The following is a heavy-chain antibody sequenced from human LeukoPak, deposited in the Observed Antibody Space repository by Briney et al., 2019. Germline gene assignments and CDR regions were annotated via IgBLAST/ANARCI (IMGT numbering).Heavy chain of an antibody. CDR2: IYYIGNT. CDR1: GGSISSGDYY. CDR3: ARENDCSSTSCSPRFDP. D-gene: IGHD2-2*01. Sequence: PSQTQSLTCTVSGGSISSGDYYWSWIRQHPEKGLEWIGYIYYIGNTYYNPSLRSRVFMSVDTSKNQFSLKLSSVTAADTAMYYCARENDCSSTSCSPRFDPWGQGTLVTVSS. J-gene: IGHJ5*02. V-gene: IGHV4-31*03.